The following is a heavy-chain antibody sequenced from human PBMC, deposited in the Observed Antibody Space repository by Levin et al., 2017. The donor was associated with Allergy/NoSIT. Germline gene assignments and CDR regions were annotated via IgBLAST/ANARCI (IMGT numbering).Heavy chain of an antibody. D-gene: IGHD1-14*01. CDR3: AKGGWSSTGGIGP. V-gene: IGHV3-23*01. J-gene: IGHJ5*02. CDR2: INSGGTT. CDR1: GFTFSTFS. Sequence: GGSLRLSCATSGFTFSTFSMNWVRQAPGKGLEWVSGINSGGTTYYADSVKGRFTISRDISKATVHLQMNSLRADDTAIYYCAKGGWSSTGGIGPWGQGTLVTVSS.